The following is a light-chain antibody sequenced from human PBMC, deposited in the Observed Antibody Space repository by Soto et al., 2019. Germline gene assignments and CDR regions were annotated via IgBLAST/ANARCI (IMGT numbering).Light chain of an antibody. J-gene: IGLJ1*01. Sequence: SYELTQSPSVSVAPGKTARITCGGNNIGSKSVHWYQQKPGQAPVLVSYYDSDRPSGIPERFSGSNSGNTATLTISRVEAGDEADYYCQVWDSSSDHYVFGTGTKLTVL. CDR2: YDS. CDR3: QVWDSSSDHYV. V-gene: IGLV3-21*04. CDR1: NIGSKS.